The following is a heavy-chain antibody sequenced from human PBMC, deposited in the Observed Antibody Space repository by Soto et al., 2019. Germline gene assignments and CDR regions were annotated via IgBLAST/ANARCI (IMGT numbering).Heavy chain of an antibody. Sequence: PPETLSLTCTVSGGTISSYYRSLIRQPLGKALEWIGYIYYSGSTNYNPSLKSRVTISVDTSKNQFSLKLSSVTAADTAVYYCARVGYRSRWYPHYYYGMDVWGQGTTVTVSS. CDR1: GGTISSYY. CDR2: IYYSGST. CDR3: ARVGYRSRWYPHYYYGMDV. V-gene: IGHV4-59*01. D-gene: IGHD6-13*01. J-gene: IGHJ6*02.